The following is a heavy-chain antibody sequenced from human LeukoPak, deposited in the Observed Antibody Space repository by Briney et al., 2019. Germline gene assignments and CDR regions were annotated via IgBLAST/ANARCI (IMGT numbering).Heavy chain of an antibody. CDR3: ARDQQQLVQGYFQH. CDR1: GFSVRTTY. Sequence: GGSLRLSCAVSGFSVRTTYMSWVRQAPGKGLEWVSAISGSGGSTYYADSVKGRFTISRDNSKNTLYLQMNSLRAEDTAVYYCARDQQQLVQGYFQHWGQGTLVTVSS. D-gene: IGHD6-13*01. V-gene: IGHV3-23*01. J-gene: IGHJ1*01. CDR2: ISGSGGST.